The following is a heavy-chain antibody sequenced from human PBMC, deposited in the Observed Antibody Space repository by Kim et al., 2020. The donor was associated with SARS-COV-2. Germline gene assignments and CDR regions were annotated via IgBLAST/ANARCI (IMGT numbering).Heavy chain of an antibody. CDR3: ARDFMPLHYDSSGSISYYFDY. CDR2: IWYDGSNK. V-gene: IGHV3-33*01. J-gene: IGHJ4*02. Sequence: GGSLRLSCAASGFTFSSYGMHWVRQAPGKGLEWVAVIWYDGSNKYYADSVKGRFTISRDNSKNTVYLQMNSLRAEDTAVYYCARDFMPLHYDSSGSISYYFDYWGQGTLVTVSS. CDR1: GFTFSSYG. D-gene: IGHD3-22*01.